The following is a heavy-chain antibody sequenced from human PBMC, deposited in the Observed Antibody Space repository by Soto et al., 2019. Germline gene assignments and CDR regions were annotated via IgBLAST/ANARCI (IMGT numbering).Heavy chain of an antibody. CDR3: ARGAIAAQAFDS. J-gene: IGHJ4*02. CDR2: IYYSGST. CDR1: GDSISSYY. D-gene: IGHD6-13*01. Sequence: SGTLSLTSTVSGDSISSYYWSWIRQPPGKELEWIGYIYYSGSTNYNPSLKSRVTISADTSKNQFSLKLRSVTAADTAVYSCARGAIAAQAFDSWAQGTLVTVSS. V-gene: IGHV4-59*13.